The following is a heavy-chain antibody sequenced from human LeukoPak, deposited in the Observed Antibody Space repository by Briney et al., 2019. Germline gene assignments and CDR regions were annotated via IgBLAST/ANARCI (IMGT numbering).Heavy chain of an antibody. D-gene: IGHD3-22*01. CDR1: GLTFSDYY. Sequence: GGSLRLSCAASGLTFSDYYMTWIRQAPGKGLEWVSSISGTGTTIYSADSVRGRFTVSRDNARNSLFLHMNSLRAEDTAVYYCAVQITMIVVVPYFDYWGQGTLITVSS. CDR3: AVQITMIVVVPYFDY. J-gene: IGHJ4*02. V-gene: IGHV3-11*04. CDR2: ISGTGTTI.